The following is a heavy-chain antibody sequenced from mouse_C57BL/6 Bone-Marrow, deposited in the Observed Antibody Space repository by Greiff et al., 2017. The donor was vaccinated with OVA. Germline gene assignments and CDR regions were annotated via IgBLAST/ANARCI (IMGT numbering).Heavy chain of an antibody. J-gene: IGHJ1*03. CDR3: ARFGGWLPNWYFDV. D-gene: IGHD2-3*01. Sequence: QVHVKQSGPELVKPGASVKISCKASGYTFTDYYINWVKQRPGQGLEWIGWIFPGSGSTYYNEKFKGKATLTVDKSSSTAYMLLSSLTSEDSAVYFCARFGGWLPNWYFDVWGTGTTVTVSS. CDR1: GYTFTDYY. CDR2: IFPGSGST. V-gene: IGHV1-75*01.